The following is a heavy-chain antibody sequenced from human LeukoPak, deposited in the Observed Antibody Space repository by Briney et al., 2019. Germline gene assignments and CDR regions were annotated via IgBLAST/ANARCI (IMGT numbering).Heavy chain of an antibody. Sequence: SETLSLTCAVYGGAFSGYYWSWIRQPPGKGLELIGEINHSGSTNYNPSLKSRVTISVDTSKNQFSLKLSSVTAADTAVYYCARVAAGTDYWGQGTLVTVSS. CDR1: GGAFSGYY. CDR3: ARVAAGTDY. D-gene: IGHD6-13*01. J-gene: IGHJ4*02. V-gene: IGHV4-34*01. CDR2: INHSGST.